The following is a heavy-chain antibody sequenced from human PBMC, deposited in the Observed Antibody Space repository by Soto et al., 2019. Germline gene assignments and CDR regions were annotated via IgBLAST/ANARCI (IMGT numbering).Heavy chain of an antibody. Sequence: SETLSLTCTVSGGSVSSGSYYWSWIRQPPGKGLEWIGCIYYSGSTNYNPSLKSRVTISVDTSKNQSSLKLSSVTAADAALYFCASHYGDYVGYGMDVWGQGTTVTVSS. J-gene: IGHJ6*02. D-gene: IGHD4-17*01. CDR1: GGSVSSGSYY. CDR2: IYYSGST. V-gene: IGHV4-61*01. CDR3: ASHYGDYVGYGMDV.